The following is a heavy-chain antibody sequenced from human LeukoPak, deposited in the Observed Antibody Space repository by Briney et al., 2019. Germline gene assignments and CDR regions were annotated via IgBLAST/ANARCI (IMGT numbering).Heavy chain of an antibody. CDR2: ISYDGKNE. J-gene: IGHJ4*02. CDR1: GFTFCNFG. D-gene: IGHD5-24*01. CDR3: AKQMAVDYFDY. Sequence: TGGSLRLSCAASGFTFCNFGMHWVRQAPGKGLEWVAVISYDGKNEYYTDSVKGRFTISRDNAKNTLYLQMNSLRAEDTAVYYCAKQMAVDYFDYWGQGTLVTVSS. V-gene: IGHV3-30*18.